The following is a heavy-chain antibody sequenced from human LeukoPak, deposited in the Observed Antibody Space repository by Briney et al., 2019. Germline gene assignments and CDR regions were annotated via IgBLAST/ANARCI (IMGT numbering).Heavy chain of an antibody. CDR2: ISYDGSNK. CDR1: GFTFSSYA. Sequence: PGRSLRLSCAASGFTFSSYAMHWVRQAPGKGLEWVAVISYDGSNKYYADSVKGRFTISRDNPKNTLFLQMNSLRGEDTAVYYCARDRTRDGYNQGRVFDYWGQGTLATVSS. V-gene: IGHV3-30-3*01. J-gene: IGHJ4*02. CDR3: ARDRTRDGYNQGRVFDY. D-gene: IGHD5-24*01.